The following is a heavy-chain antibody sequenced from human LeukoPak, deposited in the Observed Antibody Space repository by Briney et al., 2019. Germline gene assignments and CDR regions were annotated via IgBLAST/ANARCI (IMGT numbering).Heavy chain of an antibody. J-gene: IGHJ4*02. V-gene: IGHV1-69*13. D-gene: IGHD5-18*01. CDR3: AIGYSYGHGIDY. CDR1: GGTFSSYA. Sequence: ASVKVSCKASGGTFSSYAISWVRQAPGQGLEWMGGIIPIFGTANYAQKFQGRVTITADESTSTAYMELSSLRSEDTAVYYCAIGYSYGHGIDYWGQGTLVTVSS. CDR2: IIPIFGTA.